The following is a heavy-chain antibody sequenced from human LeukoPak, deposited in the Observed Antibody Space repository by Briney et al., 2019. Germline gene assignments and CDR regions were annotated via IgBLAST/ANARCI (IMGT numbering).Heavy chain of an antibody. CDR2: INHSGST. V-gene: IGHV4-34*01. D-gene: IGHD3-10*01. CDR1: GGSFSGYY. CDR3: ASLPRVTMVRGVKGPRDYYYYMDV. Sequence: SETLSLTCAVYGGSFSGYYWSWIRQPPGKGLEWIGEINHSGSTNYNPSLKSRVTISVDTSKNQFSLKLSSVTAADTAVYYCASLPRVTMVRGVKGPRDYYYYMDVWGKGTTVTISS. J-gene: IGHJ6*03.